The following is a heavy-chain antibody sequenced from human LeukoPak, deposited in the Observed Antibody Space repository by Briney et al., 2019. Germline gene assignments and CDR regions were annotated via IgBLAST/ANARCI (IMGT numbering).Heavy chain of an antibody. CDR3: ASHDGVGIRGWELPPTAFDI. Sequence: SSETLSLTCTVSGGSISSSSYYWGWIRQPPGKGLEWIGSIYHSGSTYYNPSLKSRVTISVDTSKNQFSLKLSSVTAADTAVYYCASHDGVGIRGWELPPTAFDIWGQGTMVTVSS. CDR1: GGSISSSSYY. V-gene: IGHV4-39*07. CDR2: IYHSGST. D-gene: IGHD1-26*01. J-gene: IGHJ3*02.